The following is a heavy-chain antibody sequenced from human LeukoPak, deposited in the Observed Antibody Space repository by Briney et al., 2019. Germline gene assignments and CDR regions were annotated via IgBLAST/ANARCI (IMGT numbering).Heavy chain of an antibody. CDR1: GGSISSSDYC. CDR3: ARGCGGDCYSDDAFDI. V-gene: IGHV4-61*02. D-gene: IGHD2-21*02. CDR2: THTSGST. J-gene: IGHJ3*02. Sequence: SQTLSLTCTVSGGSISSSDYCWSWIRQPAGKGLEWIGRTHTSGSTNYNPSLKSRVTISIDTSRNQFSLNLSSVTAADTAMYYCARGCGGDCYSDDAFDIWGQGTMVTVSS.